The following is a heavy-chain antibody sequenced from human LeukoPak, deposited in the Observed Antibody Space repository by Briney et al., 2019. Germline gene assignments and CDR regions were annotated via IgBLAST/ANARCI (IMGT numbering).Heavy chain of an antibody. CDR1: GGSISSYY. Sequence: PSETLSLTCTVSGGSISSYYWSWIRQPPGKGLEWIGYIYYSGSTNYNPSLKSRVTISVDTSKNQFSLKLSSVTAADTAVYYCARHDSSGYIVIFDYWGQGTLVTVSS. V-gene: IGHV4-59*08. D-gene: IGHD3-22*01. CDR2: IYYSGST. CDR3: ARHDSSGYIVIFDY. J-gene: IGHJ4*02.